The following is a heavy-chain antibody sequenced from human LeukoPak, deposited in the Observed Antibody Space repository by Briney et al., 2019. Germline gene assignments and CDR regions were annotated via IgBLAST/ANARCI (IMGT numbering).Heavy chain of an antibody. V-gene: IGHV3-33*01. CDR3: ARSGGIYYVLDY. CDR2: IWDDGIDK. J-gene: IGHJ4*02. Sequence: QPGGSLRLSCAASGFSLSDYAMPWVRQAPGKGLEWVALIWDDGIDKYYADSVKGRFTISRDNSKNTLFLQMSSLRVEDTAVYYCARSGGIYYVLDYWGLGTLVTVSS. D-gene: IGHD1-26*01. CDR1: GFSLSDYA.